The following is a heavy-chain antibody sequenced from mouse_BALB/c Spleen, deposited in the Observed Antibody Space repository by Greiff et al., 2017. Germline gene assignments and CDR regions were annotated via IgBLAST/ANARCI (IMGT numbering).Heavy chain of an antibody. CDR3: ARAYGSSYYYFDY. Sequence: EVKLVESGGGLVQPGGSRKLSCAASGFTFSDYGMAWVRQAPGKGPEWVAFISNLAYSIYYADTVTGRFTISRENAKNTLYLEMSSLRSEDTAMYYCARAYGSSYYYFDYWGQGTTLTVSS. CDR1: GFTFSDYG. J-gene: IGHJ2*01. V-gene: IGHV5-15*02. CDR2: ISNLAYSI. D-gene: IGHD1-1*01.